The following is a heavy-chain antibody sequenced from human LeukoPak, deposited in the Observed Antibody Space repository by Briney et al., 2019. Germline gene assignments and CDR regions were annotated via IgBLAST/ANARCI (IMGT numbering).Heavy chain of an antibody. Sequence: QPGGSLRLPCAASGFTFSSYAMHWVRQAPGKGLEWVAVISYDGSNKYYADSVKGRFTISRDNSKNTLYLQMNSLRAEDTAVYYCARDRAAAGYYYYGMDVWGQGTTVTVSS. V-gene: IGHV3-30-3*01. J-gene: IGHJ6*02. CDR2: ISYDGSNK. D-gene: IGHD6-13*01. CDR1: GFTFSSYA. CDR3: ARDRAAAGYYYYGMDV.